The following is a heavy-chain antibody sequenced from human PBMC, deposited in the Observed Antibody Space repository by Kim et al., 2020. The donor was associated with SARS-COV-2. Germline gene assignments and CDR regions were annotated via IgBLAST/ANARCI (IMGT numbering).Heavy chain of an antibody. J-gene: IGHJ6*02. V-gene: IGHV4-59*01. D-gene: IGHD6-13*01. CDR3: AREVAATGARYYGMDV. Sequence: SLKSRVTISVDTSKNQFSLKRSSVTAADTAVYYCAREVAATGARYYGMDVWGQGTTVTVSS.